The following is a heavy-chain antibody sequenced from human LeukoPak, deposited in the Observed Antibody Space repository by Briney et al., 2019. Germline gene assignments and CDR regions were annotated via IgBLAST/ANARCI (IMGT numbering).Heavy chain of an antibody. CDR3: ARCPLDQRIRGSIDY. CDR2: MNPNRGDT. J-gene: IGHJ4*02. Sequence: ASVKVSCKASGYTFTSYDIHWVRQATGQGLEWMGRMNPNRGDTDYARKFQGRVTMTRDTSISTAYMELRSLRSDDTAVYYCARCPLDQRIRGSIDYWGQGTLVTVSS. CDR1: GYTFTSYD. V-gene: IGHV1-8*01. D-gene: IGHD1-14*01.